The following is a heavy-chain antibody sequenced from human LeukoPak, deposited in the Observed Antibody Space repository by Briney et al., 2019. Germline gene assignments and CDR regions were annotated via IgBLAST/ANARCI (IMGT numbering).Heavy chain of an antibody. Sequence: GGSLRLSCAATGFGLSAHAMNWVRQAPGKGLEWISYISSGSSTIYYADSVLGRFTISKDDSKNFLYLEVNSLRDEDTAVYYCAKDLRGVDYWGQGTLVTVSS. D-gene: IGHD3-10*01. CDR3: AKDLRGVDY. V-gene: IGHV3-48*02. CDR1: GFGLSAHA. CDR2: ISSGSSTI. J-gene: IGHJ4*02.